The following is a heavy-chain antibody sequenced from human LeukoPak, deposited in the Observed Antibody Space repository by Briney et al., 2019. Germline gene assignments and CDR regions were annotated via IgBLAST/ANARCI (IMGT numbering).Heavy chain of an antibody. CDR1: GFTFSIDA. D-gene: IGHD6-13*01. J-gene: IGHJ4*02. CDR3: ASGPYSSSYFAS. Sequence: PGGSLRLSCAASGFTFSIDALTWVRQAPGKGLEWVSGISGSGYRTYYADSVKGRFTISRDNSKNTLYLEMHTLRAEDTAVYYCASGPYSSSYFASWGQGTMVTVSS. V-gene: IGHV3-23*01. CDR2: ISGSGYRT.